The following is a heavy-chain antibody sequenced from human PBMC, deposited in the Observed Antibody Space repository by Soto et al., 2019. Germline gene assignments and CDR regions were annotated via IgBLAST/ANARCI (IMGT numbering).Heavy chain of an antibody. J-gene: IGHJ6*02. D-gene: IGHD1-26*01. CDR3: ARHRELSFSNFYFFTLDV. CDR2: IHLNSGGT. V-gene: IGHV1-2*02. CDR1: GYTFTGYY. Sequence: GASVKVSCKASGYTFTGYYVHWVRQAPGHGLEWLGWIHLNSGGTNYAQRFPGRVTMTRDMSVSTVYMEMTGLSSEDTAVYYCARHRELSFSNFYFFTLDVWGQGTTVTVSS.